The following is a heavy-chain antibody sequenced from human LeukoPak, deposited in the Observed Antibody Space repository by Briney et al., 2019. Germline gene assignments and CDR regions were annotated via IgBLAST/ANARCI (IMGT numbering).Heavy chain of an antibody. V-gene: IGHV3-30*18. CDR3: VKSSGYSTYDHGDY. J-gene: IGHJ4*02. CDR1: GYNIQNYG. Sequence: GGSLRLSCAASGYNIQNYGIHWVRQPPGKGLEWVAVISHDAYNKHYADSVKGRFTISRDNSDTVYLQMISLRPEDTAMYYCVKSSGYSTYDHGDYWGQGTLVTVSS. D-gene: IGHD5-18*01. CDR2: ISHDAYNK.